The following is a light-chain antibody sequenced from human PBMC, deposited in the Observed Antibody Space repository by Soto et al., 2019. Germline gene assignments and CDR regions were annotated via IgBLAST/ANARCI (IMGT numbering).Light chain of an antibody. Sequence: EVVLTQSPGTLSLSPGERATLSCRASQSVSNNYFAWYQQKPGQAPRLLIFGSSDRATGIPDRFSGSGSGTYFTLTISRLEPEDFEVYYCHQYGSSPPNTFGQGTKLEIK. J-gene: IGKJ2*01. V-gene: IGKV3-20*01. CDR3: HQYGSSPPNT. CDR1: QSVSNNY. CDR2: GSS.